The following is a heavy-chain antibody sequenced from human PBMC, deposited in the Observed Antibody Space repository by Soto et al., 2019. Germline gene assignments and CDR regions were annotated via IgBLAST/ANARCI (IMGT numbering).Heavy chain of an antibody. J-gene: IGHJ4*02. CDR2: VSTSGRSA. V-gene: IGHV3-64D*06. CDR1: GFIFSEST. D-gene: IGHD2-15*01. Sequence: GGSLRLSCSASGFIFSESTIYWVRQVPGKGLEAISAVSTSGRSAYYADSVKDRFTISRDNSKNTLFLQMGSLRPEDTAIYYCVKQAHGLDGVAFDYWGQGTQVTVSS. CDR3: VKQAHGLDGVAFDY.